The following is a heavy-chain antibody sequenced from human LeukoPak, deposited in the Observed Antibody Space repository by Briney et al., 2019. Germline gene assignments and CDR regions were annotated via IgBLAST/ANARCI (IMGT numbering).Heavy chain of an antibody. J-gene: IGHJ4*02. D-gene: IGHD2-8*01. CDR2: ISYDGSNK. CDR1: GFTFSSYG. CDR3: ARDPHIVLMVYATYFDY. Sequence: PGGSLRLSCAASGFTFSSYGMHWVRQAPGKGLEWVAVISYDGSNKYYADSVKGRFTISRDNSKNTLYLQMNSLRAEDTAVYYCARDPHIVLMVYATYFDYWGLGTLVTVSS. V-gene: IGHV3-30*19.